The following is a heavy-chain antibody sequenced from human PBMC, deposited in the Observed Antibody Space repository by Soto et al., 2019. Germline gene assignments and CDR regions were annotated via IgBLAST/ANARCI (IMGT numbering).Heavy chain of an antibody. CDR1: GFTFGSYA. J-gene: IGHJ5*02. D-gene: IGHD2-8*02. CDR2: ISGGGSGT. CDR3: AKDPKSTVRFNWFDP. V-gene: IGHV3-23*01. Sequence: EMQLSESGGGLVQPGGSLRLSCAASGFTFGSYAMNWVRQAPGKGLEWVSAISGGGSGTYYADSVKCRFTISRDNSKKTLFLQMNSLRVEDTAIYYCAKDPKSTVRFNWFDPWGQGTLVTVSS.